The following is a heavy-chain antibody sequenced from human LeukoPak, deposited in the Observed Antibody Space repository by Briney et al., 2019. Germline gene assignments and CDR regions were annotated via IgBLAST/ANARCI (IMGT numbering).Heavy chain of an antibody. J-gene: IGHJ6*02. V-gene: IGHV4-59*01. Sequence: SETLSLTCTVSGGSISSYYRSWIRQPPGKGLEWIGYIYYSGSTNYNPSLKSRVTISVDTSKNQFSLKLSSVTAADTAVYYCARDLLSSYYGMDVWGQGTTVTVSS. D-gene: IGHD2-15*01. CDR3: ARDLLSSYYGMDV. CDR1: GGSISSYY. CDR2: IYYSGST.